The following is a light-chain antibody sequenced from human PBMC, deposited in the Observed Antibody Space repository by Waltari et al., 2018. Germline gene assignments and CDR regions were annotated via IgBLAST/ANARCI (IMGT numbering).Light chain of an antibody. V-gene: IGKV1-39*01. CDR1: QTLSRY. CDR2: GGS. Sequence: DIQMTQSPSSLSASVGDRVTITCRASQTLSRYLSWYQQKPGKAPKFLIYGGSTLQSGVPSRFSGSGSGTEFTLTIYSLQPEDFATYYCLQTYIFPWTFGRGTMVE. CDR3: LQTYIFPWT. J-gene: IGKJ1*01.